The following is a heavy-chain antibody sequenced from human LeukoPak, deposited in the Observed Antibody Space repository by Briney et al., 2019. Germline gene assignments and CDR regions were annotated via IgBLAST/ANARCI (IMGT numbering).Heavy chain of an antibody. J-gene: IGHJ4*02. Sequence: ASVKVSCKVSGYTFTDYYMHWVQQAPGKGLEWMGLVDPEDGETIYAEKFQGRVTITADTSTDTAYMELSSLRSEDTAVYYCATGKRVGAIDCWGQGTLVTVSS. D-gene: IGHD1-26*01. V-gene: IGHV1-69-2*01. CDR1: GYTFTDYY. CDR2: VDPEDGET. CDR3: ATGKRVGAIDC.